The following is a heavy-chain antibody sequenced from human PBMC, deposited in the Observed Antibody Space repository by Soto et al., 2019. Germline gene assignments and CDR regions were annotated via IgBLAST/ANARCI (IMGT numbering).Heavy chain of an antibody. D-gene: IGHD3-16*01. J-gene: IGHJ3*01. CDR1: GYSFTSYW. CDR3: ARGHASPSAFDL. CDR2: IYPGNPDT. Sequence: GEPLKISCNGSGYSFTSYWIAWVRQRPGKGLEWMGIIYPGNPDTRYSPSFQGQVTISADKSISTAYLQWSSLKASDTAMYYCARGHASPSAFDLWGQGTMVTVSS. V-gene: IGHV5-51*01.